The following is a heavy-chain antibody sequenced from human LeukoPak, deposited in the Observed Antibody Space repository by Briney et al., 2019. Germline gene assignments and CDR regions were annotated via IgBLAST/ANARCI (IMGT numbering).Heavy chain of an antibody. CDR2: IVSDESGT. D-gene: IGHD3-9*01. Sequence: GGSLRLSCAASGFTLSDYWMHWVRQAPAKGLVWFSRIVSDESGTSYADSVKGRFTIFGTHAKNTLYLHMNSLRAEDTAVYYYVRELYDLLTGSPLDYWGQGTLVTVSS. V-gene: IGHV3-74*01. J-gene: IGHJ4*02. CDR3: VRELYDLLTGSPLDY. CDR1: GFTLSDYW.